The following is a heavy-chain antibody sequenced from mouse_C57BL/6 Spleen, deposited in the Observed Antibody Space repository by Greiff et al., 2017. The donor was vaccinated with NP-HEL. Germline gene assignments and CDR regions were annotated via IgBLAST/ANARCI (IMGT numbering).Heavy chain of an antibody. V-gene: IGHV1-50*01. CDR3: ARRGYGNNAMDY. J-gene: IGHJ4*01. Sequence: VQLQQPGAELVKPGASVKLSCKASGYTFTSYWMQWVKQRPGQGLEWIGEIDPSDSYTNYNQKFKGKATLTVDTSSSTAYMQLSSLTSEDSAVYYCARRGYGNNAMDYWGQGTSVTVSS. CDR2: IDPSDSYT. D-gene: IGHD2-10*02. CDR1: GYTFTSYW.